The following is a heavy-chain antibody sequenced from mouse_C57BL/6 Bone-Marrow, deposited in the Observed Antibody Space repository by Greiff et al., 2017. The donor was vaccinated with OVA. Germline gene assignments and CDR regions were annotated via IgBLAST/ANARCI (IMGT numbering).Heavy chain of an antibody. CDR1: GYTFTDYN. CDR2: INPNNGGT. CDR3: ARTITTVAPYAMDY. J-gene: IGHJ4*01. D-gene: IGHD1-1*01. Sequence: EVQLQQSGPELVKPGASVKMSCKASGYTFTDYNMHWVKQSPGQRLEWIGYINPNNGGTSYNQKFKGKATLTVKKSSSTAYMELRSLTSEDSAVYYCARTITTVAPYAMDYWGQGTSVTVSA. V-gene: IGHV1-22*01.